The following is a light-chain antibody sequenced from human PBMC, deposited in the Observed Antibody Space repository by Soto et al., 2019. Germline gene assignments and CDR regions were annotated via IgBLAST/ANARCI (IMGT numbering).Light chain of an antibody. CDR3: QHYNNWTPWT. Sequence: EIVLTQSPGTLSLSPGERATLSCRASQSVSSSYLAWYQQKPGQAPSLLIFGASARPTGIPARFSGSGSGTEFTLTISTLQSEDFAIYYCQHYNNWTPWTFGQGTKVDIK. J-gene: IGKJ1*01. V-gene: IGKV3-15*01. CDR1: QSVSSSY. CDR2: GAS.